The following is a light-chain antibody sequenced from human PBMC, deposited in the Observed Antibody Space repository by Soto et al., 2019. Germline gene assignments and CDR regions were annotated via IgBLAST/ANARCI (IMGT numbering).Light chain of an antibody. CDR2: GAS. Sequence: EIVMTQSPATLSVSPGERATLSCRASQSVSSNLAWYQQKPGQAPRLLISGASTRATGIPARFSGSGSGTEFTRTISSLQSEDFAVYYCQQYNNWPRGTFGQGTKLEVK. V-gene: IGKV3-15*01. CDR3: QQYNNWPRGT. CDR1: QSVSSN. J-gene: IGKJ2*01.